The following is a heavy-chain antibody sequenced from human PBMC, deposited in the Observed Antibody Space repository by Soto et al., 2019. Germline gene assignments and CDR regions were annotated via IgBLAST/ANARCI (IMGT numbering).Heavy chain of an antibody. J-gene: IGHJ4*02. V-gene: IGHV5-10-1*01. Sequence: PGESLKISCKGSGYSFINYWINWVRQMPDKGLKWMGRIDPRDSYTNYSPSFQGHVTISIDKSINTAYLQWSSLKASDTAIYYCVRQYIVAARNSPYYLALGGQGILVPVSS. CDR3: VRQYIVAARNSPYYLAL. CDR2: IDPRDSYT. CDR1: GYSFINYW. D-gene: IGHD5-12*01.